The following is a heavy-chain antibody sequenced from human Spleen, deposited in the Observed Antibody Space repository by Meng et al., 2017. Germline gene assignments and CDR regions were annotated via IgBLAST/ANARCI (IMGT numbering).Heavy chain of an antibody. V-gene: IGHV3-7*01. CDR1: GFTFSRYW. CDR3: AASAGY. CDR2: MKEDGSEK. D-gene: IGHD6-19*01. Sequence: GGSLRLSCAASGFTFSRYWMRWVRQAPGKGLEWVDNMKEDGSEKYYEDSVKGRFTVPRDNAKNSVYLQMNSLRAEDTDVYYCAASAGYWGQGTLVTVSS. J-gene: IGHJ4*02.